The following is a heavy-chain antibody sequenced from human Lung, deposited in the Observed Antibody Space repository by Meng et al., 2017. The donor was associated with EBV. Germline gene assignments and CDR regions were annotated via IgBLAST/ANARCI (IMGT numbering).Heavy chain of an antibody. J-gene: IGHJ4*02. CDR1: WFSLRTSVVG. CDR2: IYWDDDK. Sequence: ITLKETGTRLLKPTQSPTLTRTFSWFSLRTSVVGVGWTRQPPGKALEWLALIYWDDDKRYSPSLKNRLTITKDTSKNQVVLTLTNIDPVDTATYYCAHRHRLRDFDYWGQGTLVTVSS. CDR3: AHRHRLRDFDY. V-gene: IGHV2-5*02. D-gene: IGHD4-17*01.